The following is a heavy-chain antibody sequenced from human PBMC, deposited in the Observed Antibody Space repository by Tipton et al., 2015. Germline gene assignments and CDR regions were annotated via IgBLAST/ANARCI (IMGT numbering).Heavy chain of an antibody. CDR2: IYPDHSDS. J-gene: IGHJ3*02. CDR3: ARRGCSGDDCNHEAFDI. D-gene: IGHD2-21*01. Sequence: VQLVQSGAEGKKSGEYLKISCKASGYSFNNYWIGWVRQMPGKGLEWMGIIYPDHSDSTYSPSFRGLVTFSVDNSITTAYLQWSSLEASDTAMYYCARRGCSGDDCNHEAFDIWGQGTMVTVSS. CDR1: GYSFNNYW. V-gene: IGHV5-51*01.